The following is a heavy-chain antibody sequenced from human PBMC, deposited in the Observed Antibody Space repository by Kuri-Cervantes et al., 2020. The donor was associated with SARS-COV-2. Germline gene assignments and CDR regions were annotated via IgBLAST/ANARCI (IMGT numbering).Heavy chain of an antibody. D-gene: IGHD3-22*01. CDR3: ARDYYDSSGYFISGLWFDP. Sequence: GESLKISCAASGFTFSSYAMHWVRQAPGKGLEWVAVISYDGSNKYYADSVKGRFTISRDNSENTLYLQMNSLRAEDTAVYYCARDYYDSSGYFISGLWFDPWGQGTLVTVSS. CDR1: GFTFSSYA. J-gene: IGHJ5*02. V-gene: IGHV3-30-3*01. CDR2: ISYDGSNK.